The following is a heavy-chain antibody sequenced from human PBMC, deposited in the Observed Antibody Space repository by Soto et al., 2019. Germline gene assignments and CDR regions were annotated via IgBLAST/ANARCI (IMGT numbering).Heavy chain of an antibody. D-gene: IGHD2-2*01. CDR3: ARDSAYSTASTHFDH. CDR1: GFNFSTYG. J-gene: IGHJ4*02. V-gene: IGHV3-30*03. CDR2: VSNDGSNK. Sequence: GGSLRLSCAASGFNFSTYGLDWVRQVPGKGLEWVAVVSNDGSNKFYADSVKGRFTISRDNSQSTVYLQMKSLKPEDTATYYCARDSAYSTASTHFDHWGQGTLVTVSS.